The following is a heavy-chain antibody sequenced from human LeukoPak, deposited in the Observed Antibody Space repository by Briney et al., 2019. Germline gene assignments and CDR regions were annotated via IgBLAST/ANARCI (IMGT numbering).Heavy chain of an antibody. CDR3: ARARSGFWSGPETFDY. D-gene: IGHD3-3*01. Sequence: TLSLTCTVSGGSISSGGYYWSWIRQHPGKGLEWIGYIYYSGSTYYNPSLKSRVTISVDTSKNQFSLKLSSVTAADTAVYYCARARSGFWSGPETFDYWGQGTLVTVSS. J-gene: IGHJ4*02. CDR2: IYYSGST. CDR1: GGSISSGGYY. V-gene: IGHV4-31*03.